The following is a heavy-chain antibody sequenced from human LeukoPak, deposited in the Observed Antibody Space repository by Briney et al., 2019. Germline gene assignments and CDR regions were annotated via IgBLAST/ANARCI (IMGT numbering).Heavy chain of an antibody. J-gene: IGHJ4*02. V-gene: IGHV3-30*03. Sequence: GGSLRLSCAASGFIFSSYNMHWVRQAPGKGLEWVAVISNDGNNKHDADSVKGRFTISRDNSKNTLYLQMNSLRAEDTAVYYCASSGSYRFDYWGQGTLVTVSS. D-gene: IGHD1-26*01. CDR3: ASSGSYRFDY. CDR1: GFIFSSYN. CDR2: ISNDGNNK.